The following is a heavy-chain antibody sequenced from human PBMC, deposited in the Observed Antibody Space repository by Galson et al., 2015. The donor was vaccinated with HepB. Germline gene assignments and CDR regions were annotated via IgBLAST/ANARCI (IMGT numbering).Heavy chain of an antibody. CDR3: ARGAPRDYSDRQDFDY. V-gene: IGHV1-46*04. CDR2: INPSGGST. Sequence: SVKVSCKASGYTFTSYYMHWVRQAPGQGLEWMGIINPSGGSTSYAQKLQGRVTMTRGTSTSTVYMELSSLRSEDTAVYYCARGAPRDYSDRQDFDYWGQGTLVTVSS. CDR1: GYTFTSYY. J-gene: IGHJ4*02. D-gene: IGHD2-15*01.